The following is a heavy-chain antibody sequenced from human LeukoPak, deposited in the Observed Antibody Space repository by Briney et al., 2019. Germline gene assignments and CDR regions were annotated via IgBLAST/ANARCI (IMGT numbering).Heavy chain of an antibody. CDR3: ARDHISGGHCDS. V-gene: IGHV3-48*03. CDR2: ITSSGSTT. Sequence: GGSLRLSCAVSGFSFSRYEMNWVRQAPGKGLEWVSYITSSGSTTYYADSVKGRFTISRDNAKNSLYMQLNSLRAEDTAVYYCARDHISGGHCDSWGQGILVTVSS. J-gene: IGHJ4*02. CDR1: GFSFSRYE. D-gene: IGHD6-19*01.